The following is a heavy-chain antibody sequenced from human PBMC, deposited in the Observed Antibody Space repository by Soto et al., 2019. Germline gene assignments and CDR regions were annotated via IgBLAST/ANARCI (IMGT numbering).Heavy chain of an antibody. CDR3: ARDRPHLHETTGRIDS. V-gene: IGHV4-31*03. CDR1: GGSISSGGYY. D-gene: IGHD1-7*01. J-gene: IGHJ4*02. Sequence: PSETLSLTCTVSGGSISSGGYYWSWIRRHPGKGLEWIGYIYYSGSTYYNPSLKSRVTISVYTSKNQFSLKLSSVAAADTAVYYCARDRPHLHETTGRIDSWGQGMLVTVSS. CDR2: IYYSGST.